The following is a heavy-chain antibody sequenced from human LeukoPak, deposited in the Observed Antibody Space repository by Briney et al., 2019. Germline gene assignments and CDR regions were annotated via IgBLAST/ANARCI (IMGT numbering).Heavy chain of an antibody. J-gene: IGHJ6*02. CDR3: ARDLVCSGGSCYSVYYGMDV. D-gene: IGHD2-15*01. CDR2: IIPIFGTA. CDR1: GGTFSSYA. Sequence: ASVKVSCKASGGTFSSYAISWVRQAPGQGLEWMGGIIPIFGTANYAQKFQGRVTITADESTSTAYMELSSLRSEDTAVYYCARDLVCSGGSCYSVYYGMDVWGQGTTVTVSS. V-gene: IGHV1-69*13.